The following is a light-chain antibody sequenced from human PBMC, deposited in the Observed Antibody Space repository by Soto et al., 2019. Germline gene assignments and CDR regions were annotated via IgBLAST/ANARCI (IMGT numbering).Light chain of an antibody. CDR2: GTS. V-gene: IGKV3-20*01. CDR3: QQYGSSLFT. Sequence: EIVLTQSPGTLSLYPGERATLSCRASQSVTSSYLAWYQHKPGQAPRLLIQGTSIRATGIPDRFSGSGSGTDFTLTISRLEPEDFAVYYCQQYGSSLFTFGPGTKVDIK. J-gene: IGKJ3*01. CDR1: QSVTSSY.